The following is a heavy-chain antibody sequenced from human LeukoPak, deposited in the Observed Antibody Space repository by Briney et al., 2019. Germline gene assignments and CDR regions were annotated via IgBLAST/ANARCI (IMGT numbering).Heavy chain of an antibody. V-gene: IGHV4-31*03. CDR2: IYYSGST. Sequence: SETLSPTCTVSGGSISSGGYYWSWIRQHPGKGLEWIGYIYYSGSTYYNPSLKSRVTISVDTSKNQFSLKLSSVTAADTAVYYCARDRGHPRGFDYWGQGTLVTVSS. J-gene: IGHJ4*02. CDR1: GGSISSGGYY. CDR3: ARDRGHPRGFDY. D-gene: IGHD1-26*01.